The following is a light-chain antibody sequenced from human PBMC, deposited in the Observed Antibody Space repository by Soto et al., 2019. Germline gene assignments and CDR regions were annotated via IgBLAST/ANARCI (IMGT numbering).Light chain of an antibody. CDR3: SSYTSRVSYI. V-gene: IGLV2-14*03. CDR1: SSDVGGYHY. Sequence: QSVLTQPASGSGSPGQSVSISCTGTSSDVGGYHYVSWYQQHPDKAPKLMIYDVSNRPSGVSNRFSGSKSGNTASLTISGLQAEDEADYYCSSYTSRVSYIFGTGTKVTVL. CDR2: DVS. J-gene: IGLJ1*01.